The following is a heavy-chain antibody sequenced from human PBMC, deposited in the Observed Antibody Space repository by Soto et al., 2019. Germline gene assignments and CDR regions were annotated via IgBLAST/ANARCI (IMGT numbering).Heavy chain of an antibody. CDR3: TTAERGKTGTRV. D-gene: IGHD1-1*01. V-gene: IGHV3-11*06. Sequence: QAQLVESGGGLVKPGGSLRLSCAASGFTFSDYYMSWVRQAPGKGLEWLSYISQTSTYTNYVDSVRGRFTISRDSAKNSLYLEMNSLRVEDTAVYYCTTAERGKTGTRVWGQGTLVTVSS. CDR1: GFTFSDYY. J-gene: IGHJ4*02. CDR2: ISQTSTYT.